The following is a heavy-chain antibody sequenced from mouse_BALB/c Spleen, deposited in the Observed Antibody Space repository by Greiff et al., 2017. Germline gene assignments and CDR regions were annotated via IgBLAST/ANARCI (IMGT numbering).Heavy chain of an antibody. D-gene: IGHD2-14*01. J-gene: IGHJ4*01. Sequence: QVQLKQSGAELVRPGVSVKISCKGSGYTFTDYAMHWVKQSHAKSLEWIGVISTYYGDASYNQKFKGKATMTVDKSSSTAYMELARLTSEDSAIYYCARRYDGRDYYAMDYWGQGTSVTVSS. CDR1: GYTFTDYA. CDR3: ARRYDGRDYYAMDY. CDR2: ISTYYGDA. V-gene: IGHV1S137*01.